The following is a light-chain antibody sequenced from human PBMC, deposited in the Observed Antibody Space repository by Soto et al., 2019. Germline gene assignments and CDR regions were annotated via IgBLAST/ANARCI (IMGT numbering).Light chain of an antibody. V-gene: IGKV3-20*01. Sequence: EIVLTQSPGILSLSPGERATLSCRASQSVSSTYLAWYQQKPGRAPRLLIYAVSSRATGIPDRFRGSGSGTDFSLTISRLEPEDFAVYYCQQYGGAPFTFGPGTRVDVK. CDR2: AVS. CDR3: QQYGGAPFT. CDR1: QSVSSTY. J-gene: IGKJ3*01.